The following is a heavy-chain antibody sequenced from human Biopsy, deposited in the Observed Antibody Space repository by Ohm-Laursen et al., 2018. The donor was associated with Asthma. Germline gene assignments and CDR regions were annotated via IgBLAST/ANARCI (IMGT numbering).Heavy chain of an antibody. J-gene: IGHJ4*02. V-gene: IGHV1-69*15. CDR3: ARGPEYVRSSGALDY. Sequence: GSSVKVSCKASGGTFSSNSINWVRQAPGQGLEWMGRIIPIFGPTNYAQKFQGRVTISADDSTSTAYMELSSLSSEDTALYYCARGPEYVRSSGALDYWGQGTLVTVS. D-gene: IGHD2-2*01. CDR2: IIPIFGPT. CDR1: GGTFSSNS.